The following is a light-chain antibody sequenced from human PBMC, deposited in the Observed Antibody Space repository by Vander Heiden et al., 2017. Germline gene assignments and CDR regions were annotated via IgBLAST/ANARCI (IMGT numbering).Light chain of an antibody. CDR3: QQSYILM. Sequence: DIQMTQSPSSLSASVGDRVTITCRASQSISSYLNWYQQKPGKAPKLLIYAASRLQRGVQSRFSGSGAGTDFTLTSSRRQTEDFATYCGQQSYILMVGQGTKVEIK. J-gene: IGKJ1*01. V-gene: IGKV1-39*01. CDR1: QSISSY. CDR2: AAS.